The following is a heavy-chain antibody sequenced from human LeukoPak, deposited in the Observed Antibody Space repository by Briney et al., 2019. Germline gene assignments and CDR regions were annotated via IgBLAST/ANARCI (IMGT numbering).Heavy chain of an antibody. CDR2: ISYDGSNK. J-gene: IGHJ4*02. Sequence: GGSLRLSCAASGFTFSSYGMHWVRQAPGKGPEWVAVISYDGSNKYYADSVKGRFTISRDNSKNTLYLQMNSLRAEDTAVYYCAILGPTTVTTGVYYWGQGTLVTVSS. CDR1: GFTFSSYG. CDR3: AILGPTTVTTGVYY. D-gene: IGHD4-17*01. V-gene: IGHV3-30*03.